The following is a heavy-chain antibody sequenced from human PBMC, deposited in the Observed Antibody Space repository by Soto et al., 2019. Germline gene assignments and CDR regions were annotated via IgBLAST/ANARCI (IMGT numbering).Heavy chain of an antibody. CDR1: GGSFNSFA. J-gene: IGHJ6*02. D-gene: IGHD6-13*01. V-gene: IGHV1-69*13. Sequence: GASVKVSCKASGGSFNSFAIAWVRQAPGQGLEWMGGIIPIFGTANYAQKFQGRVTITADESTSTAYMELSSLRSEDTAVYYCARETWGAAAGTSYYYGMDVWGQGTTVTVSS. CDR3: ARETWGAAAGTSYYYGMDV. CDR2: IIPIFGTA.